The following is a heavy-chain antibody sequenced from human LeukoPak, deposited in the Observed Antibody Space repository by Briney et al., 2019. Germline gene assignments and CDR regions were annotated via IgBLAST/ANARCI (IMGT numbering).Heavy chain of an antibody. Sequence: GGSLRLSCAASGFTFSDTWMHWVRQAPGEGLVWVSRIRSDGSDTRYAESVKGRFTISRDNAKNTLYLQMSSLRAEDTAVYYCARGRYSSSWYFDYWGQGTLVTVSS. CDR1: GFTFSDTW. J-gene: IGHJ4*02. D-gene: IGHD6-13*01. CDR3: ARGRYSSSWYFDY. V-gene: IGHV3-74*01. CDR2: IRSDGSDT.